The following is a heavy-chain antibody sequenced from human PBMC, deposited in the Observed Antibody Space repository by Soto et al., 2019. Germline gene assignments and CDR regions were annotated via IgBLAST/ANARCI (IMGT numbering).Heavy chain of an antibody. V-gene: IGHV3-30*03. CDR2: ISYDGSYK. CDR1: GFTFSSYG. J-gene: IGHJ4*02. D-gene: IGHD5-18*01. Sequence: GSLRLSCAASGFTFSSYGMHWVRQAPGKGLEWVAVISYDGSYKYYADSVKGRFTISRDNSKNTLYLQMNSLRAEDTAVYYCARWNSYGYYFDYWGQGTLVTVSS. CDR3: ARWNSYGYYFDY.